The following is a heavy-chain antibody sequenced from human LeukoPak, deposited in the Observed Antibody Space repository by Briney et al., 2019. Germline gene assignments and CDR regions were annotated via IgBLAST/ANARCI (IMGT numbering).Heavy chain of an antibody. CDR1: GFTFSSYW. J-gene: IGHJ3*02. CDR2: INSDGSST. V-gene: IGHV3-74*01. CDR3: ARDTREDAFDI. D-gene: IGHD1-26*01. Sequence: GGSLRLSCAASGFTFSSYWMHWVRHAPGKGLVWVSRINSDGSSTSYPDSVKGRFTISRDNAKNTLYLQMNSLRAEDTAVYYCARDTREDAFDIWGQGTMVTVSS.